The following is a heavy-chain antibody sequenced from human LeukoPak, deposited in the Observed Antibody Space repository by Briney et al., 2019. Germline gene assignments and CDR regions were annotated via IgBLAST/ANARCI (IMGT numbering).Heavy chain of an antibody. Sequence: SETLSLTCTVSGGSISSSSYYWGWIRQPPVKGLEWLGNIHYSGSTYYNPSLQSRVTLSVDTSKNQFSLKLTSVTATDTAVYYCARTYPDCDYWGQGTLVTVSS. V-gene: IGHV4-39*01. CDR2: IHYSGST. CDR3: ARTYPDCDY. D-gene: IGHD2-21*02. J-gene: IGHJ4*02. CDR1: GGSISSSSYY.